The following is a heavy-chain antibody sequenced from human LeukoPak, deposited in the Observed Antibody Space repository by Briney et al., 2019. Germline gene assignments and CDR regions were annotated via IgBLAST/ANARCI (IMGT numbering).Heavy chain of an antibody. D-gene: IGHD6-13*01. V-gene: IGHV3-33*01. CDR3: ARDLWQQMIQGYDY. CDR2: IWNDGSYK. J-gene: IGHJ4*02. CDR1: GFTFTTYG. Sequence: PGGSLRLSCAASGFTFTTYGMHWVRQAPSKGLEWVAVIWNDGSYKHYADSVKGRFTISRDDSKNTIYLQMNSLRAEDTAVYYCARDLWQQMIQGYDYWGQGTLVTVSS.